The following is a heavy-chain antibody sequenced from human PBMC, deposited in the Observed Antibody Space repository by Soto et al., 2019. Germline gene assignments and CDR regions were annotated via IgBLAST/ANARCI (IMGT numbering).Heavy chain of an antibody. Sequence: PSETLSLTCTVSGASISSGGYYWTWIRQHPGEGLEWIGHIYYGGSAYYNPSLTSRLIISVDTSNNQFSLKLSSVTAADTATYYCAVARDISGYNWFDPWGQGTLVTVSS. V-gene: IGHV4-31*03. D-gene: IGHD3-22*01. J-gene: IGHJ5*02. CDR3: AVARDISGYNWFDP. CDR2: IYYGGSA. CDR1: GASISSGGYY.